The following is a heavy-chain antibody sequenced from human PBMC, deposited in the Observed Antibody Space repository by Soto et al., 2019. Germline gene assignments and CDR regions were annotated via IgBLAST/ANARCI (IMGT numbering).Heavy chain of an antibody. J-gene: IGHJ6*03. V-gene: IGHV4-4*02. CDR3: ARGGYYFHMAV. Sequence: QVQLQESGPGLVKPSETLSLTCAVSGGSISISNWWCWVRQTPGEGLEWIGQIHHSGSTNYSPSLTSLVTLSVDKSKNPFSLKMNSVTAADTAVYYSARGGYYFHMAVWGKGTTVTVSS. D-gene: IGHD1-26*01. CDR2: IHHSGST. CDR1: GGSISISNW.